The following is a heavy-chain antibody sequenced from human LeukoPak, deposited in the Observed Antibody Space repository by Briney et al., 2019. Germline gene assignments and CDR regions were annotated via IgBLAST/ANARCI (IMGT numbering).Heavy chain of an antibody. CDR1: GFTFSSFA. CDR2: FSGGGDS. V-gene: IGHV3-23*01. J-gene: IGHJ4*02. CDR3: GKEVERHFDLKY. Sequence: GGSLRLSCAASGFTFSSFAINWVRQAPGKGLEWVSAFSGGGDSYYADSVKGRFTISRDNSKKILYLQMNSLRAEGTAVYYCGKEVERHFDLKYWGQGTLVTVSS.